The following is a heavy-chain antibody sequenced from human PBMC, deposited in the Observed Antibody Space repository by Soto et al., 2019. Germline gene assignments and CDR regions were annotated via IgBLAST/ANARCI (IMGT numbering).Heavy chain of an antibody. CDR3: ARGEQYRGRIFDY. Sequence: SQTLSLTCAITGDSVSSNSAGWSWVRQSPSRGLEWLGRTYYRSKWYYEYAVSVRGRITINPDTSKNQYSLQLNSLTPEDTAVYFCARGEQYRGRIFDYWGQGTLVTVSS. CDR1: GDSVSSNSAG. D-gene: IGHD1-26*01. V-gene: IGHV6-1*01. J-gene: IGHJ4*01. CDR2: TYYRSKWYY.